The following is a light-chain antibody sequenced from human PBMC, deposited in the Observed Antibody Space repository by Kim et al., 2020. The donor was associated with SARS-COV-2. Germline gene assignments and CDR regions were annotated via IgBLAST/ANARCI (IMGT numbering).Light chain of an antibody. CDR2: FEGSGSY. V-gene: IGLV4-60*03. J-gene: IGLJ3*02. Sequence: QPVLTQSSSASASLGSSVKLTCTLSSGHSSYIIAWHQQQPGKAPRYLMKFEGSGSYNKGSGVPDRFSGSSSGADRYLTISNLQSEDEADYYCETWDSNTWVFGGGTQLTVL. CDR3: ETWDSNTWV. CDR1: SGHSSYI.